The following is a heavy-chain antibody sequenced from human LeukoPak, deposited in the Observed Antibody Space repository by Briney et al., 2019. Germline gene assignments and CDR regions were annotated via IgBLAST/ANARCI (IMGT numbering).Heavy chain of an antibody. CDR3: ARGRYCSGGSCLGGKWFDP. D-gene: IGHD2-15*01. V-gene: IGHV4-34*01. J-gene: IGHJ5*02. Sequence: SETLSLTCAVYGGSFSGYYWSWIRQPPGKGLEWIGEINHSGSTNYNPSLKSRVTISVDTSKNQFSLKLSSVTAADTAVCYCARGRYCSGGSCLGGKWFDPWGQGTLVTVSS. CDR1: GGSFSGYY. CDR2: INHSGST.